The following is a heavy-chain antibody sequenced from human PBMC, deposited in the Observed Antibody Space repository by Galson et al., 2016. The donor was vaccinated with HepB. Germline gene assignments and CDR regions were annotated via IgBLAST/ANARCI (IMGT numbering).Heavy chain of an antibody. Sequence: TLSLTCTVSGDSISSTDYFWSWVRQPPGKGLEWIGYTYDSGKTYYNPSLKSRLTISVDTSKNQFSLDLNTVTPADTAVYFCARYDESVKNWPLRSHNWIDPWGQGTLVTVSS. CDR1: GDSISSTDYF. J-gene: IGHJ5*02. CDR3: ARYDESVKNWPLRSHNWIDP. D-gene: IGHD2/OR15-2a*01. V-gene: IGHV4-30-4*01. CDR2: TYDSGKT.